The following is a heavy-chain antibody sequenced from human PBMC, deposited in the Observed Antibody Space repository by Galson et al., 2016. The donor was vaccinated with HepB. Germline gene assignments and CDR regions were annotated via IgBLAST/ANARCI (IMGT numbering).Heavy chain of an antibody. CDR1: GGTFSSYA. CDR2: IIPIFATA. V-gene: IGHV1-69*13. J-gene: IGHJ3*02. Sequence: SVKVSCKASGGTFSSYAISWVRQAPGQGLEWMGGIIPIFATANYAQNFQGRVTITADESTSTIYMDLSSLRSEDTAVYYCAGSGPYSSDWYGAFDIWGQGTMVTVSS. D-gene: IGHD6-19*01. CDR3: AGSGPYSSDWYGAFDI.